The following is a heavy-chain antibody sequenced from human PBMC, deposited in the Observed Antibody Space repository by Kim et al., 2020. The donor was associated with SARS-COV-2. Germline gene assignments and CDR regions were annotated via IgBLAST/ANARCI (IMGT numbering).Heavy chain of an antibody. Sequence: GESLKISCKGSGYSFTSYWIGWVRQMPGKGLEWMGIIYPGDSDTRYSPSFQGQVTISADKSISTAYLQWSSLKASDTAMYYCARHGPRYFDWFSPHHLPGMDVWGQGTTVTVSS. CDR3: ARHGPRYFDWFSPHHLPGMDV. D-gene: IGHD3-9*01. CDR1: GYSFTSYW. CDR2: IYPGDSDT. V-gene: IGHV5-51*01. J-gene: IGHJ6*02.